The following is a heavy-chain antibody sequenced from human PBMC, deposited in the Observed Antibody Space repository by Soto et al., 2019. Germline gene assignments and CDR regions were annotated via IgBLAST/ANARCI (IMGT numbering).Heavy chain of an antibody. Sequence: GGSLRLSCAASGLTFSSYAMSWVRQTSGKGLEWVSAISGSGGSTYYADSVKGRFTISRDNSKNTLYLQMNSLRAEDTAVYFCIRDYMDVWGKGTTVTVSS. J-gene: IGHJ6*03. CDR3: IRDYMDV. CDR2: ISGSGGST. CDR1: GLTFSSYA. V-gene: IGHV3-23*01.